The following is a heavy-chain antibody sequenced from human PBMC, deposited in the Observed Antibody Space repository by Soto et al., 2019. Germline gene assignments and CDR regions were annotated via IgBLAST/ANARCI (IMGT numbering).Heavy chain of an antibody. J-gene: IGHJ4*02. CDR3: ARLPGDYPTAYFDD. CDR2: IYYSGST. D-gene: IGHD4-17*01. Sequence: QVQLQESGPGLVKPSEILSLTCTVSGGSISSYYWSWIRQPPGKGLEWIGYIYYSGSTNYNPSLKRRVTIQVDTSKNQFSLKLSSVTAADTAVYYFARLPGDYPTAYFDDWGQGTLVTVSS. V-gene: IGHV4-59*08. CDR1: GGSISSYY.